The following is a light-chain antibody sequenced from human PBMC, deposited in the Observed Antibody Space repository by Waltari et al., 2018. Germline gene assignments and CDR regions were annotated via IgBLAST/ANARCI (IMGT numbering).Light chain of an antibody. J-gene: IGKJ1*01. CDR2: DAS. CDR3: QHDVSLPAT. V-gene: IGKV3-20*01. CDR1: QSVGNY. Sequence: EIVLTQSPATLSLSPGDRATIPCRASQSVGNYLDWYQQKPGQAPKLLIYDASSRSTGIPDRFGGSGSGTDFSLTISRLEPEDFAVYYCQHDVSLPATFGQGTKVEI.